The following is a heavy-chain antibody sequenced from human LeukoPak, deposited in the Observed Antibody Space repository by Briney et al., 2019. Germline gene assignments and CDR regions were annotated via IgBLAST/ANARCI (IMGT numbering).Heavy chain of an antibody. CDR2: IYYSGST. Sequence: TSETLSLTCTVSGGSISSYYWSWIRQPPGKGLEWIGYIYYSGSTNYNPSLKSRVTISVDTSKNQFSLKLSSVTAADTAVYYCARDALEVRYYDSSGYLNWFDPWGQGTLVTVSS. J-gene: IGHJ5*02. D-gene: IGHD3-22*01. V-gene: IGHV4-59*01. CDR3: ARDALEVRYYDSSGYLNWFDP. CDR1: GGSISSYY.